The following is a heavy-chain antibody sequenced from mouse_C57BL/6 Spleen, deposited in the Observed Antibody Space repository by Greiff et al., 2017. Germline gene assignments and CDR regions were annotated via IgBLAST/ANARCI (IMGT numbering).Heavy chain of an antibody. CDR3: TRSDYDGLDY. D-gene: IGHD2-4*01. J-gene: IGHJ2*01. CDR2: IDPETGGT. V-gene: IGHV1-15*01. Sequence: VKLMESGAELVRPGASVTLSCKASGYTFTDYEMHWVKQTPVHGLEWIGAIDPETGGTAYNQKFKGKAILTADKSSSTAYMELRSLTSEDSAVYYCTRSDYDGLDYWGQGTTLTVSS. CDR1: GYTFTDYE.